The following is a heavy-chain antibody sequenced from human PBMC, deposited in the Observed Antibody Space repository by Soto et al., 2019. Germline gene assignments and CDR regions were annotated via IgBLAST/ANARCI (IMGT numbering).Heavy chain of an antibody. CDR1: GFTFSTYT. J-gene: IGHJ2*01. Sequence: QVQLVESGGGVVQPGRSLSLACVASGFTFSTYTMHWVRQAPGKGLEWVAVISYDGSTKYYADSVKGRFTFSRDNSKNTLYLQMNSLRAEDTAVYYCAKDGGFDYGFWYFDLWGRGTLVTVSS. CDR2: ISYDGSTK. V-gene: IGHV3-30-3*01. D-gene: IGHD4-17*01. CDR3: AKDGGFDYGFWYFDL.